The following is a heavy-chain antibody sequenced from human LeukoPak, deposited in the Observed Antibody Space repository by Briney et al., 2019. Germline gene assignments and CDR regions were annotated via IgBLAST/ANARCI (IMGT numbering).Heavy chain of an antibody. CDR3: ARDGPAQMVDFDY. CDR2: INTYNGNT. J-gene: IGHJ4*02. CDR1: HYTFTTYG. Sequence: GASVKVSCKASHYTFTTYGVNWVRQAPGQGLEWMGWINTYNGNTKYAQNLQGRVAMTRDTSISTAYMELSRLRPDDTAVYYCARDGPAQMVDFDYWGQGTLVTVSS. D-gene: IGHD3-10*01. V-gene: IGHV1-18*01.